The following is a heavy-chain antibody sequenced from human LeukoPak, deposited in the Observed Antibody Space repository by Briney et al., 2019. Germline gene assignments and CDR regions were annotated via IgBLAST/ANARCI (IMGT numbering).Heavy chain of an antibody. CDR2: IWSDGTNQ. Sequence: PGKSLTLSCVASQFRFPFSHYGMHWVRQAPGRGLEWVAVIWSDGTNQYYADSVRGRFTISRDNSQSTVYLQMNSLRVEDTAVYFCAKDAQRGFDYSNSLEYWGQGTLVTVSS. CDR1: QFRFPFSHYG. CDR3: AKDAQRGFDYSNSLEY. J-gene: IGHJ4*02. D-gene: IGHD4-11*01. V-gene: IGHV3-33*06.